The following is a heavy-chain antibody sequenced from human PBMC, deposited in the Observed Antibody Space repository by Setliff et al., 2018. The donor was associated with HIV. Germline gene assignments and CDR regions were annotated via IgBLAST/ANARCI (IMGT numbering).Heavy chain of an antibody. CDR3: ARWCAAAGCYPAIYHFDS. D-gene: IGHD2-2*01. J-gene: IGHJ4*02. CDR1: GYTFSEYA. V-gene: IGHV1-3*04. CDR2: IDTDNGYR. Sequence: GASVKVSCKASGYTFSEYAIHWVRQAPGQRLEWMGRIDTDNGYRRYSPKLQGRVTITKDTSANTAYMELRGLRSEDPAVYYCARWCAAAGCYPAIYHFDSWCQGTLVTVSS.